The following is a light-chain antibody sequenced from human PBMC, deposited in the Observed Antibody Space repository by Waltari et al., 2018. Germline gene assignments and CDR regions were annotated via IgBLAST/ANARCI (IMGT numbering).Light chain of an antibody. CDR1: TRAVTRWHF. CDR3: LLSYSGARV. CDR2: DTS. J-gene: IGLJ2*01. Sequence: QAVVTQEPSLTVSPGGTVTPTCGSSTRAVTRWHFPSWFQQKSGQAPRTLISDTSNKHSWTPARFSGSLLGGKAALTLSGAQPEDEAEYYCLLSYSGARVFGGGTKLTVL. V-gene: IGLV7-46*01.